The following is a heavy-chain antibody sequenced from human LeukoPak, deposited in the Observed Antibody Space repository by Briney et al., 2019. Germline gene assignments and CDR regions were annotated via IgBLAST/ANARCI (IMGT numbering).Heavy chain of an antibody. V-gene: IGHV1-8*03. CDR3: ASVRGCTNGVCPNYYYMDV. D-gene: IGHD2-8*01. Sequence: ASVKVSCKASGYTLTSYDINWVRQATGQGLEWMGWMNPNSGNTGYAQKFQGRVTITRNTSISTAYMELSSLRSEDTAVYYCASVRGCTNGVCPNYYYMDVWGKGTTVTVSS. J-gene: IGHJ6*03. CDR2: MNPNSGNT. CDR1: GYTLTSYD.